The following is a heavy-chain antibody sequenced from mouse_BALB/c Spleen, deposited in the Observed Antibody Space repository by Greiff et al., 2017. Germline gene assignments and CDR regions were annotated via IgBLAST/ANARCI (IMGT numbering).Heavy chain of an antibody. V-gene: IGHV5-15*02. CDR2: ISNLAYSI. J-gene: IGHJ2*01. CDR3: ARDPGYLDY. Sequence: EVKVEESGGGLVQPGGSRKLSCAASGFTFSDYGMAWVRQAPGKGPEWVAFISNLAYSIYYADTVTGRFTISRENAKNTLYLEMSSLRSEDTAMYYCARDPGYLDYWGQGTTLTVSS. CDR1: GFTFSDYG.